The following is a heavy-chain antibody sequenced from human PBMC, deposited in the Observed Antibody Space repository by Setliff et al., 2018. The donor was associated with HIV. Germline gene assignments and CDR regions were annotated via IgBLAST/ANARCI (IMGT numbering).Heavy chain of an antibody. J-gene: IGHJ6*03. D-gene: IGHD3-22*01. V-gene: IGHV3-33*01. CDR3: ARDQIYYDSGSYPFYMDV. CDR2: IWYNGILQ. CDR1: GFNFRNYG. Sequence: GGSLRLSCEASGFNFRNYGMHWVRQAPGRGLEWVAVIWYNGILQYYLDSVKGRFTVSRDNYKNTVYLQMNSLRAEDTAVYYCARDQIYYDSGSYPFYMDVWGKGTTVTVSS.